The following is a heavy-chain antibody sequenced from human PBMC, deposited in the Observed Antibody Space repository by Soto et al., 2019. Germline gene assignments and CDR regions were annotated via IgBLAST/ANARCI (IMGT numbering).Heavy chain of an antibody. Sequence: PGGSLRLSCAASGFTFSSYAMSWVRQAPGKGLEWVSAISGSGGSTYYADSVKGRFTISGDNSKNTLYLQMNSLRAEDTAVYYCAKVYDSSGYIYYFDDWGQGTLVTVSS. J-gene: IGHJ4*02. CDR3: AKVYDSSGYIYYFDD. CDR2: ISGSGGST. CDR1: GFTFSSYA. V-gene: IGHV3-23*01. D-gene: IGHD3-22*01.